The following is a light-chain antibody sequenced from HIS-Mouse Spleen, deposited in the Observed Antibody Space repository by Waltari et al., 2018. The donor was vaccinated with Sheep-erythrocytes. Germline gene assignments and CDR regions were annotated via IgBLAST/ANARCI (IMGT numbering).Light chain of an antibody. V-gene: IGKV1-9*01. CDR2: AAS. CDR1: QGISSY. J-gene: IGKJ3*01. CDR3: QQLNSYPCT. Sequence: DIQLTQSPSFLSASVGDRVTITCRASQGISSYLAWYQQKPAKAPKLLSYAASTLQSGVPSRCSGSGSGTEFTLTLSSLQPEEFATYYCQQLNSYPCTFGPGTKVDIK.